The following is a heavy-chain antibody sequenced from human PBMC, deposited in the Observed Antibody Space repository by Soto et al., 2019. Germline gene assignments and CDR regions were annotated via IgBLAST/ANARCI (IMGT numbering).Heavy chain of an antibody. V-gene: IGHV3-74*01. Sequence: EVQLVQSGGGSVQPGGSLRLSCAASGFTFTNYWMHWVRQVPGKGLVWVSRIDGVGTGTSYSDSVRGRFTISRDNAENMSYLQVNCLRAEDTAVYCCTTGFEYWGQGTLVTVSS. J-gene: IGHJ4*02. D-gene: IGHD1-1*01. CDR3: TTGFEY. CDR1: GFTFTNYW. CDR2: IDGVGTGT.